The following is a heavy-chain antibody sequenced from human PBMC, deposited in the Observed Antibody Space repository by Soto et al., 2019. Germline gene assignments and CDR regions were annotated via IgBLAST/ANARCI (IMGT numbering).Heavy chain of an antibody. CDR3: AGVRGPYCGGECYPPTPNWFDP. V-gene: IGHV4-30-2*01. D-gene: IGHD2-21*01. Sequence: QLQLQESGSGLVKPSQTLSLSCAVSGGSISSGGYSWSWIRQPPGKGLEWIGYIYHSGSTYYNPSLKIRVIISGDRSKNQFSLNLSSVTAADSAVYYCAGVRGPYCGGECYPPTPNWFDPWGQGTLVTVSS. CDR1: GGSISSGGYS. J-gene: IGHJ5*02. CDR2: IYHSGST.